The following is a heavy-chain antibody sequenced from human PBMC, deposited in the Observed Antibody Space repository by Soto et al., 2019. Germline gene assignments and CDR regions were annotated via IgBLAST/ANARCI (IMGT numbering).Heavy chain of an antibody. J-gene: IGHJ6*02. D-gene: IGHD2-2*01. CDR1: GYTLTELS. V-gene: IGHV1-24*01. CDR3: ATPTAADYYYGMDV. Sequence: GASVKVSCKVSGYTLTELSMHWVRQAPGKGLEWMGGFDPEDGETIYAQKFQGRVTMTEDTSTDTAYMELSSLRSEDTAVYYCATPTAADYYYGMDVWGQGTTVTVSS. CDR2: FDPEDGET.